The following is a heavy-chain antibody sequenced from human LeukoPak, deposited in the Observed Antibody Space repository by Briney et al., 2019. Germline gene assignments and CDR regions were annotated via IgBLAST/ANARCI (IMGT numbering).Heavy chain of an antibody. V-gene: IGHV5-51*01. CDR1: GYSFTSYW. CDR2: IYPGDSDT. Sequence: GESLKISCKGSGYSFTSYWIGWVRQMPGKGLEWMGIIYPGDSDTRYSPSFQGQVTISADKSISTAYLQWSSLKASDPAMYYCARHGSYYYDSSGYSDPWGQGTLVTVSS. J-gene: IGHJ5*02. CDR3: ARHGSYYYDSSGYSDP. D-gene: IGHD3-22*01.